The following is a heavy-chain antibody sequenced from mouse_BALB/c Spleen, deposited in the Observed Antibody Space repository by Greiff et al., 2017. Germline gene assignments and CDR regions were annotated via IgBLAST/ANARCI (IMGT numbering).Heavy chain of an antibody. D-gene: IGHD2-1*01. J-gene: IGHJ2*01. CDR2: IDPSDSYT. Sequence: VKLQESGAELVKPGASVKLSCKASGYTFTSYWMHWVKQRPGQGLEWIGEIDPSDSYTNYNQKFKGKATLTVDKSSSTAYMQLSSLTSEDSAVYYCARDAGGNLFDYWGQGTTLTVSS. CDR1: GYTFTSYW. CDR3: ARDAGGNLFDY. V-gene: IGHV1-69*02.